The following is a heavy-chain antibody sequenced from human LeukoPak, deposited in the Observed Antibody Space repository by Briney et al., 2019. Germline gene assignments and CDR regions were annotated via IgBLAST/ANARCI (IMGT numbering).Heavy chain of an antibody. CDR2: ISGSGGST. D-gene: IGHD4-17*01. J-gene: IGHJ4*02. CDR3: ANDYGDYGEYFDY. CDR1: GFTFSSYA. V-gene: IGHV3-23*01. Sequence: GGSLRLSCSASGFTFSSYAMSWVRPAPGEGLEWVSAISGSGGSTYYADSVKGRFTISRDNSKNTLYLQMNSLRAEDTAVYYCANDYGDYGEYFDYWGQGTLVTVSS.